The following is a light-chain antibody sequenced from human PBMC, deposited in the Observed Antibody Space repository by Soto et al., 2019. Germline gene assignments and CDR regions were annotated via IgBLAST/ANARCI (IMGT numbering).Light chain of an antibody. CDR1: QSVSSSY. Sequence: EIVLTQSPGTLSLSPGERATLSCRASQSVSSSYLAWYQQKPGQAPRLLIYGASSRATGTPDRFSGSGSGTDFTLTISRLEPEDFAVYYCQQYGSSPGGTFGQGTKVDIK. V-gene: IGKV3-20*01. CDR3: QQYGSSPGGT. J-gene: IGKJ1*01. CDR2: GAS.